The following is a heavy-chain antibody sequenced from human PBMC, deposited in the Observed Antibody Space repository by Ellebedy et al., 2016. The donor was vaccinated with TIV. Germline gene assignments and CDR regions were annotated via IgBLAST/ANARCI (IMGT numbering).Heavy chain of an antibody. CDR3: AKGRGGGSDSSAPRYYFDS. CDR2: ISHTGSRT. D-gene: IGHD6-19*01. Sequence: GESLKISCAASGFTFNGYAMSWVRQAPGKGLEWVLTISHTGSRTYYANSVEGRFIVSRDNSKRTLYLQMNSLRAEDTAVYYCAKGRGGGSDSSAPRYYFDSWGLGTLVTVSS. CDR1: GFTFNGYA. J-gene: IGHJ4*02. V-gene: IGHV3-23*01.